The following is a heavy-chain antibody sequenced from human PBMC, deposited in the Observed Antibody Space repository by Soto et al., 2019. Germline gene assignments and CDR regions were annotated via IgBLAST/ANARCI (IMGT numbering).Heavy chain of an antibody. V-gene: IGHV3-48*03. J-gene: IGHJ4*02. D-gene: IGHD3-10*01. Sequence: EVQLVESGGGLVQPGGSLRLSCAASGFTFSSYEMNWVRQRPGKGLEWVSYISSSGSTIYYADSLNGRFTISRDNAKNSLYLQMNSPRAEDTAVYYCARDRYYYGSGSYRPSPFDYWGQGTLVTVSS. CDR1: GFTFSSYE. CDR2: ISSSGSTI. CDR3: ARDRYYYGSGSYRPSPFDY.